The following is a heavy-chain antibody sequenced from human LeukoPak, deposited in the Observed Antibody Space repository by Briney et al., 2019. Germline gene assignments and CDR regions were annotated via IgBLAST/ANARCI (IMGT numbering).Heavy chain of an antibody. CDR2: IYTSGST. D-gene: IGHD3-10*01. Sequence: PSETLSLTCTVSGGSISSGSYYWSWIRQPAGKGLEWIGRIYTSGSTNYNPSLKSRVTISVDTSKKQFSLKLSSVTAADTAVYYCASGTGYYYGMDVWGQGTRVTVSS. V-gene: IGHV4-61*02. J-gene: IGHJ6*02. CDR1: GGSISSGSYY. CDR3: ASGTGYYYGMDV.